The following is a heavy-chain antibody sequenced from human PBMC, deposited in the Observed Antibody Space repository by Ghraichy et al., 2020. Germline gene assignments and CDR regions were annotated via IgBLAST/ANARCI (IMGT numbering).Heavy chain of an antibody. V-gene: IGHV4-59*01. J-gene: IGHJ3*02. CDR2: IYYSGST. Sequence: SETLSLTCTVSGGSISSYYWSWIRQPPGKGLEWIGYIYYSGSTNYNPSLKSRVTISVDTSKNQFSLKLSSVTAADTAVYYCACAGFYYDSSGFAFDIWGQGTMVTVSS. D-gene: IGHD3-22*01. CDR1: GGSISSYY. CDR3: ACAGFYYDSSGFAFDI.